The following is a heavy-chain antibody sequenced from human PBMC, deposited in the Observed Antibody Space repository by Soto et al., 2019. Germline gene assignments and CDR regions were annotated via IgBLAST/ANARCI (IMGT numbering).Heavy chain of an antibody. CDR2: INTSGGTT. J-gene: IGHJ4*02. D-gene: IGHD4-17*01. Sequence: QVQLVQSGAEVRKPGASVRLSCKASGYPLTRFYLHWVRQAPGQGLEWMGIINTSGGTTANAQKVRGRLTVTRDTSTSTVYMELSNLRSEDTAIYYCARGPDDSDVPRWDYWGQGTRFTVSS. CDR1: GYPLTRFY. V-gene: IGHV1-46*01. CDR3: ARGPDDSDVPRWDY.